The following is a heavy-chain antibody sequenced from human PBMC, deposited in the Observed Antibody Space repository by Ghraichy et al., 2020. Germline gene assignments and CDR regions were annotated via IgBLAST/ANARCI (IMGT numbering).Heavy chain of an antibody. J-gene: IGHJ4*02. Sequence: GGSLRLSCAASGFTFSSYSMNWVRQAPGKGLEWVSSISSSSSYIYYADSVKGRFTISRDNAKNSLYLQMNSLRAEDTAVYYCARDVLRYFDWSPLGFDYWGQGTLVTVSS. CDR2: ISSSSSYI. CDR1: GFTFSSYS. D-gene: IGHD3-9*01. CDR3: ARDVLRYFDWSPLGFDY. V-gene: IGHV3-21*01.